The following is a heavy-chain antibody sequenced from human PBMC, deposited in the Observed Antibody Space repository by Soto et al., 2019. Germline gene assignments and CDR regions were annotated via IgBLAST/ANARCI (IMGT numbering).Heavy chain of an antibody. Sequence: ASVKVSCKASGYTFTGYYMHWVRQAPGQGLEWMGWIRAYNGNTNYAQKLQGRVTMTTDTSTSTAYMELRSLRSDDTAVYYCARDSPPFDPWGQGTLVTVSS. CDR1: GYTFTGYY. CDR2: IRAYNGNT. CDR3: ARDSPPFDP. J-gene: IGHJ5*02. V-gene: IGHV1-18*04.